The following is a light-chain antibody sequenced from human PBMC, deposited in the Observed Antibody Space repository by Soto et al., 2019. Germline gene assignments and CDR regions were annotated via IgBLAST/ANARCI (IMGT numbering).Light chain of an antibody. Sequence: QSALTQPASVSGSPGQSITISCTGTSSDVGGSNYVSWYQHHPGKAPKLMIYEVGNRPSGVSNRFSGSKSGNTASLTISGLQAEDEADYFCSSYTSNTTLYVFGTGTKVTVL. J-gene: IGLJ1*01. CDR1: SSDVGGSNY. CDR2: EVG. V-gene: IGLV2-14*01. CDR3: SSYTSNTTLYV.